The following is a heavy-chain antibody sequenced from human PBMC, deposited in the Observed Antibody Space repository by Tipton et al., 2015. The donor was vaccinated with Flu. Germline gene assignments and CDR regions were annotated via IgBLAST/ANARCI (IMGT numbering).Heavy chain of an antibody. J-gene: IGHJ4*02. CDR3: ARLSYYDVDLKNFYFDY. CDR1: SGSIRSTNYF. CDR2: IYPSGTT. D-gene: IGHD3-10*02. Sequence: TLSLTCTVSSGSIRSTNYFCAWIRQPPGKRLELIGSIYPSGTTYYNPSLKSRVTISVDTSKSQFSLMLRSVTAADTAVYYCARLSYYDVDLKNFYFDYWGQGTLVTLSS. V-gene: IGHV4-39*01.